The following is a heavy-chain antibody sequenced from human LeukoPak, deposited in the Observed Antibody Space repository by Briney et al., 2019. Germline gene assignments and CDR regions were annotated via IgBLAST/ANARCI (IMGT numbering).Heavy chain of an antibody. J-gene: IGHJ4*02. Sequence: SETLSLTCTVSGGSISSGGYYWSWIRQHPGKGLEWIGYICYSGSTYYNPSLKSRVTISVDTSKNQFSLKLSSVTAADTAVYYCARAGLPRPFDYWGQGTLVTVSS. CDR2: ICYSGST. CDR3: ARAGLPRPFDY. CDR1: GGSISSGGYY. V-gene: IGHV4-31*03. D-gene: IGHD5-12*01.